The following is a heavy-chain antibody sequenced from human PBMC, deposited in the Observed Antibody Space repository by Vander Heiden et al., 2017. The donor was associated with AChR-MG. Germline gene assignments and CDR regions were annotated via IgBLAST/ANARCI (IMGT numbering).Heavy chain of an antibody. CDR2: IYHSRSN. CDR3: ARARITRIVVVSFDY. CDR1: GYSISSGYS. J-gene: IGHJ4*02. V-gene: IGHV4-38-2*01. Sequence: QLQLQESGPGLVKPSETLSLTCAVSGYSISSGYSWGWIRQPRGKGLEWIGSIYHSRSNYYDASIKSRVTISVDTSKNQFSLKLSSVTAADTAVYYCARARITRIVVVSFDYWGQGTLVTVSS. D-gene: IGHD3-22*01.